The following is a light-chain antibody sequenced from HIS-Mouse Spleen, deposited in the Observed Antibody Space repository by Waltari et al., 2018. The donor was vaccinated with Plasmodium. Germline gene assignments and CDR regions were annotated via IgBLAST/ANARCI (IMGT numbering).Light chain of an antibody. Sequence: SYELPQPPAASMSPGQTARNPCAGAALPKQYAYWYQQKSGQAHVLLIYEDSKRPSGIPERFSGSSSGTMATLTISGAQVEDEADYYCYSTDSSGNHRVFGGGTKLTVL. J-gene: IGLJ3*02. V-gene: IGLV3-10*01. CDR2: EDS. CDR3: YSTDSSGNHRV. CDR1: ALPKQY.